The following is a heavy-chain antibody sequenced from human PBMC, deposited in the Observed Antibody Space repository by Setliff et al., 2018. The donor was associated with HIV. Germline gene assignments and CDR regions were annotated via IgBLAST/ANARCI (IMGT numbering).Heavy chain of an antibody. V-gene: IGHV1-2*02. CDR3: ARDNRFDYNSGWPLDY. CDR2: INPSTGGT. D-gene: IGHD6-19*01. J-gene: IGHJ4*02. Sequence: ASVKVSCKASGYTFTEYHTHWVRQAPGQGLEWMGLINPSTGGTNYAQKFQGRVTVTRDSPTRTAYMELKRLKSDDTAVYFCARDNRFDYNSGWPLDYWGQGTLVTVSS. CDR1: GYTFTEYH.